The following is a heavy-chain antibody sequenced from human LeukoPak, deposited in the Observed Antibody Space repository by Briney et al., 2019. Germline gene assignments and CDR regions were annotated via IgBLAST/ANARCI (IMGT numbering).Heavy chain of an antibody. CDR1: GYTFTSYA. V-gene: IGHV1-3*03. Sequence: ASVKVSCKASGYTFTSYAMHWVRQAPGQRLEWMGWIDAGNGNTKYSQEFQGRVTITRDTSASTAYMELSSLRSEDMAVYYCAREHCSGGSCYSIYYYYYMDVWGKGTTVTVSS. CDR2: IDAGNGNT. D-gene: IGHD2-15*01. CDR3: AREHCSGGSCYSIYYYYYMDV. J-gene: IGHJ6*03.